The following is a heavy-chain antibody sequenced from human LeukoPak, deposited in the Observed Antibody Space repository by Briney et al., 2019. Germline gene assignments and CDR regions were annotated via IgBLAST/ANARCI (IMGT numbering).Heavy chain of an antibody. D-gene: IGHD3-9*01. CDR1: GFTFDDYA. Sequence: GGSLRLSRAASGFTFDDYAMHWVRQAPGKGLEWVSGISWNSGSIGYADSVKGRFTISRDNAKNSLYLQMNSLRAEDTALYYCAKVRLRYHYYYMDVWGKGTTVTVSS. CDR3: AKVRLRYHYYYMDV. CDR2: ISWNSGSI. J-gene: IGHJ6*03. V-gene: IGHV3-9*01.